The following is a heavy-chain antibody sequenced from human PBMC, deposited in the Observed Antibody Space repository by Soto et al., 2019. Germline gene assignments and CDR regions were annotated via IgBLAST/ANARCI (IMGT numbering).Heavy chain of an antibody. CDR1: GFTFSSYG. CDR3: AREGLAAGTNGAFDI. D-gene: IGHD6-13*01. CDR2: IWYDGSHK. J-gene: IGHJ3*02. Sequence: PGGSLRLSCAASGFTFSSYGMHWIRQAPGKGLEWVAIIWYDGSHKFYADSVEGRFTISRDNSKNTLYLQMNSLRAEDTAVYYCAREGLAAGTNGAFDIWGQGTMVTVS. V-gene: IGHV3-33*01.